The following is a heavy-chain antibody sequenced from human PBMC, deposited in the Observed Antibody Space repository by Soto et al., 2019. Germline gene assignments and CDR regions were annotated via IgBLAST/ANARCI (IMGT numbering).Heavy chain of an antibody. Sequence: SETLSLTCTVSGGSISSYYWSCIRQPPWKGLEWIGYIYYSGSTNYNPSLKSRVTISVDTSKNQFSLKLSSVTAADTAMYYCARDLYYYDSSGYYYSWLDPWGQGTRVTVSS. J-gene: IGHJ5*02. CDR1: GGSISSYY. V-gene: IGHV4-59*01. D-gene: IGHD3-22*01. CDR2: IYYSGST. CDR3: ARDLYYYDSSGYYYSWLDP.